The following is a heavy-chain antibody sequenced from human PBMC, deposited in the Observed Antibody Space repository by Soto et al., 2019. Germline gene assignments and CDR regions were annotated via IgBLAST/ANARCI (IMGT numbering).Heavy chain of an antibody. CDR3: AKDRDYPRDQFHY. V-gene: IGHV3-23*01. D-gene: IGHD2-2*01. CDR1: GFTFTYCA. CDR2: ISANGQGI. Sequence: AGGSLRLSCTASGFTFTYCAFSWVRQAPGKGLEWVSAISANGQGIYYADSVRGRFTISRDNSKNTVFLHMDSLRAEDTAVYYCAKDRDYPRDQFHYWGQGTLVTVSS. J-gene: IGHJ4*02.